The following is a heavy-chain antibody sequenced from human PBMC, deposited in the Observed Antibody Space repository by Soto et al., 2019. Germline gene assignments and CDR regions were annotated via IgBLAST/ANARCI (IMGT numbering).Heavy chain of an antibody. J-gene: IGHJ4*02. CDR1: LFIVSDNY. D-gene: IGHD4-17*01. Sequence: EVRLVQSGGGLVQPGGSLRLSCAASLFIVSDNYMSWVRQAPGKGLEWVSLIYSGGGTDYAESVKGRFTISRDNSKNTLYLAMNSLKAEDTGIYYCATRMTTAPYWGEGTVVTVSS. CDR2: IYSGGGT. CDR3: ATRMTTAPY. V-gene: IGHV3-66*01.